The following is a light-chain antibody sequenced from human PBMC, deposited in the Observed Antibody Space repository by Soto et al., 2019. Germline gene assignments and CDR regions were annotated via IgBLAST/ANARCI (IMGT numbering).Light chain of an antibody. CDR1: QSVSSN. Sequence: EIMMTQSPATLSSSPVERHTLXSPASQSVSSNLAWYQQKPGQTPSLLIYGASTRATGIPDRFSGSGSGIHFTLTISRLEPGDFAVYYCQHFGGTTFTFGQGTRLEIK. CDR2: GAS. V-gene: IGKV3-20*01. J-gene: IGKJ5*01. CDR3: QHFGGTTFT.